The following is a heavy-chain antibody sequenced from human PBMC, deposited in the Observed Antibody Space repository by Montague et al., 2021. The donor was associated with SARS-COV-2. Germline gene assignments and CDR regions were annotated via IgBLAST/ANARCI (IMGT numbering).Heavy chain of an antibody. J-gene: IGHJ4*02. CDR3: VRYSGWFYFDF. CDR2: TYYKSKWYS. CDR1: GDSVSSNSVA. V-gene: IGHV6-1*01. D-gene: IGHD6-19*01. Sequence: CAISGDSVSSNSVAWSWNMQSPSRRLERLGRTYYKSKWYSDYAPSVRGRLTVNPDASKNEFSLELNYVTPEDTAVDYCVRYSGWFYFDFWGQGTLVTVSS.